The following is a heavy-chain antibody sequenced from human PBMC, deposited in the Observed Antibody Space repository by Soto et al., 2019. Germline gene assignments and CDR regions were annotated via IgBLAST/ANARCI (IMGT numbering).Heavy chain of an antibody. V-gene: IGHV3-30*18. CDR1: GFTFSSYG. Sequence: GGSLRLSCAASGFTFSSYGMHWVRQAPGKGLEWVAVISYDGSNKYYADSVKGRFTISRDNSKNTLYLQMNSLRAEDTAVYYCAKDPLYCSGGSCYPGAPDYWGQGTLVTVSS. J-gene: IGHJ4*02. D-gene: IGHD2-15*01. CDR3: AKDPLYCSGGSCYPGAPDY. CDR2: ISYDGSNK.